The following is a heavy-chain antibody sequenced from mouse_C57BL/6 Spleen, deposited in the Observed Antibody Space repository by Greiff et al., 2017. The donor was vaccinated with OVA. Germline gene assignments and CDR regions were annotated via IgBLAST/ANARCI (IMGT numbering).Heavy chain of an antibody. CDR1: GYAFTNYL. Sequence: VKLQESGAELVRPGTSVKVSCKASGYAFTNYLIEWVKQRPGQGLEWIGVINPGSGGTNYNEKFKGKATLTADKSSSTAYMQLSSLTSEDSAGYFCARTLSDYDVGYYAMDYGGQGTSVTVSS. CDR2: INPGSGGT. CDR3: ARTLSDYDVGYYAMDY. J-gene: IGHJ4*01. V-gene: IGHV1-54*01. D-gene: IGHD2-4*01.